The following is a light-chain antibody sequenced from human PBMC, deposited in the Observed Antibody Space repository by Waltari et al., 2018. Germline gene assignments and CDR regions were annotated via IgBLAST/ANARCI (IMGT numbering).Light chain of an antibody. Sequence: DIQMTQSPSSLSASVGDRVTINCRASRSISTYLNWYQQKPGKAPKLLMFSTSILQSGVPSRFSGSGSGTDFTLTISSLQPEDFATYYCQQSYTTPPTFGQGTKVEIK. CDR1: RSISTY. CDR3: QQSYTTPPT. CDR2: STS. V-gene: IGKV1-39*01. J-gene: IGKJ1*01.